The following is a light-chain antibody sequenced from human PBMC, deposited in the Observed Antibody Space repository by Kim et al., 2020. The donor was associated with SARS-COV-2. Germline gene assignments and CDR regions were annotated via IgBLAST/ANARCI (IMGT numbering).Light chain of an antibody. V-gene: IGKV1-33*01. Sequence: SASVGDRVTITCQASQDIKNYLNWYQQKPGKAPKLLIYDASNLETGVPSRFSGSGSGTDFIFTITSMQPEDIATYYCQQYLNFLTFGGGTKVDIK. CDR1: QDIKNY. CDR2: DAS. J-gene: IGKJ4*01. CDR3: QQYLNFLT.